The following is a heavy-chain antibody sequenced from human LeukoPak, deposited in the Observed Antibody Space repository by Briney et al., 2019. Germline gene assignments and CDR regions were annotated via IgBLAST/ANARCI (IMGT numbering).Heavy chain of an antibody. D-gene: IGHD6-6*01. Sequence: ASVRVSCKASGYTFTDHYMHWVRQAPGQGLEWMGWMNPNSGNTGYAQKFQGRVTMTRNTSISTAYMELSSLRSEDTAVYYCARGLGIAARPIGYWGQGTLVTVSS. CDR2: MNPNSGNT. CDR3: ARGLGIAARPIGY. CDR1: GYTFTDHY. J-gene: IGHJ4*02. V-gene: IGHV1-8*02.